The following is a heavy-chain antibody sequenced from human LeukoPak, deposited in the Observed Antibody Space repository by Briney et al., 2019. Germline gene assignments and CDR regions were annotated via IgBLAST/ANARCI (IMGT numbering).Heavy chain of an antibody. V-gene: IGHV4-4*07. D-gene: IGHD6-6*01. CDR1: GGSISSYY. J-gene: IGHJ4*02. Sequence: SETLSLTCTVSGGSISSYYWNWIRQPAGKGLEWTGRISTTGSTNYNPSLKSRLTMSVDTSKNQFSLRLSSVSAADTAVYYCAREYSSSSGRTFDYWGQGTLVTVSS. CDR3: AREYSSSSGRTFDY. CDR2: ISTTGST.